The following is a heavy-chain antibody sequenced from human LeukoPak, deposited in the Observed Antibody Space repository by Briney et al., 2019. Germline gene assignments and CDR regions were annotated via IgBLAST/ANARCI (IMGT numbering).Heavy chain of an antibody. CDR1: GFTFSSYW. CDR3: ARTLGAPIYGMDV. D-gene: IGHD1-26*01. J-gene: IGHJ6*02. Sequence: PGGSLRLSCAASGFTFSSYWMSWVRQAPGKGLEWVANIKQDGSEKYHLDSVKGRFTISRDNAKNSLYLQMNSLRVEDTAVYYCARTLGAPIYGMDVWGQGTTVTVSS. CDR2: IKQDGSEK. V-gene: IGHV3-7*01.